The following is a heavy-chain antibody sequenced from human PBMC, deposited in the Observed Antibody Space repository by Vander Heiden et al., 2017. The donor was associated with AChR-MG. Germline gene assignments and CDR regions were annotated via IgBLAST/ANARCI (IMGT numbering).Heavy chain of an antibody. D-gene: IGHD4-4*01. CDR3: AKFSKGYYYYYMDV. Sequence: EVQLLESGGGLVQPGGSLRLSCAASGLTFSSYAMSWVRQAPGKGLEWVSAISGSGGSTYYADSVKGRFTISRDNSKNTLYLQMNSLRAEDTAVYYCAKFSKGYYYYYMDVWGKGTTVTVSS. CDR1: GLTFSSYA. CDR2: ISGSGGST. V-gene: IGHV3-23*01. J-gene: IGHJ6*03.